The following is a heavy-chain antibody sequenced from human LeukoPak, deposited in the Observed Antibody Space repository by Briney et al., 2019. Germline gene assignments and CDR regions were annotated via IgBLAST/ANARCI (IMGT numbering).Heavy chain of an antibody. CDR3: AKTTAGYSSGRYPGWPIDY. Sequence: GGSLRLSCAASGFTFRSCAIYWVRQAPGKGLEWVSGISGSGGDTYFADPVKGRFTISRDNSKNTVFLQMDSLRAEDTAVYYCAKTTAGYSSGRYPGWPIDYWGQGTLVTVSS. CDR2: ISGSGGDT. J-gene: IGHJ4*02. D-gene: IGHD6-19*01. V-gene: IGHV3-23*01. CDR1: GFTFRSCA.